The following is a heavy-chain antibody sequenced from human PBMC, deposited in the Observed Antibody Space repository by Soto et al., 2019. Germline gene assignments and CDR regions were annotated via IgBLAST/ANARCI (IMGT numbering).Heavy chain of an antibody. CDR3: ARDIIGGGYYWSVKPSYYYYGMDV. J-gene: IGHJ6*02. Sequence: TGGSLRLSCAASGFTFSSYSMNWVRQAPGKGLEWVSSIGSSSSYIYYADSVKGRFTISRDNAKNSLYLQMSSLRAEDTAVYYCARDIIGGGYYWSVKPSYYYYGMDVWGQGTTVTVSS. CDR1: GFTFSSYS. D-gene: IGHD3-22*01. V-gene: IGHV3-21*01. CDR2: IGSSSSYI.